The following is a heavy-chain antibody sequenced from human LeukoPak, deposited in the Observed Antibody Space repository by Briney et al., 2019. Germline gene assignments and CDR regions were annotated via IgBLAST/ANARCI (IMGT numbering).Heavy chain of an antibody. J-gene: IGHJ4*02. V-gene: IGHV1-46*01. CDR3: AREFIRAFDY. D-gene: IGHD3-16*01. CDR2: INPSGGST. Sequence: ASVKVSCKASGYTFTSYYMHWVRQAPGQGLEWMGIINPSGGSTSYAQKFQGRVTVTRDTSTSIVYMELSSLRSEDTAVYYCAREFIRAFDYWGQGTLVTVSS. CDR1: GYTFTSYY.